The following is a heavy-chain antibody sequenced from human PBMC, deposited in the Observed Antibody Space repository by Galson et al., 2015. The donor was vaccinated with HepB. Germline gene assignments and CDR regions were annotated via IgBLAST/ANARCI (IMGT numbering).Heavy chain of an antibody. CDR2: IYYSGST. CDR1: CGSISNNY. J-gene: IGHJ4*02. V-gene: IGHV4-59*08. Sequence: SETLSLTCTVSCGSISNNYWSWIRQPPGKGLEWIGNIYYSGSTNYNPSLKTRTTISINMSKNQFSLKLTSVTAADTAVYYCARRSNAENYFDYRGQGTLVTVS. D-gene: IGHD2-8*01. CDR3: ARRSNAENYFDY.